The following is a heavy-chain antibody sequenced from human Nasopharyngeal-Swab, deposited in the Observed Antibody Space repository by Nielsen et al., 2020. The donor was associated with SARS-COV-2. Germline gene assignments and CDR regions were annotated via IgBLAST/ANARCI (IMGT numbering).Heavy chain of an antibody. Sequence: ESLKISCAASGFTFSSYAMSWVRQAPGKGLEWVSAISGSGGSTYYADSVKGRFTISRDNSKNTLYLQMNSLRAEDTAVYYYAKDYYDSSGYYYVWGQGTLVTVSS. CDR3: AKDYYDSSGYYYV. D-gene: IGHD3-22*01. V-gene: IGHV3-23*01. J-gene: IGHJ4*02. CDR1: GFTFSSYA. CDR2: ISGSGGST.